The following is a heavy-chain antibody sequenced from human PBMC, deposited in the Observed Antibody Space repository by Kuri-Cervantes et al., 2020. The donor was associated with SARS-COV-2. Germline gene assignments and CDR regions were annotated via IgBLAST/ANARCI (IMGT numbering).Heavy chain of an antibody. CDR3: ARASTSVDD. Sequence: GSLRLSCTVSGGSISSYYWSWIRQPPGKGLEWIGHIYYDGSTNYKTSHKGRVTISLDTSKNQFSLKVDSVTAADTAVYYCARASTSVDDWGHGTLVTVSS. CDR2: IYYDGST. J-gene: IGHJ4*01. CDR1: GGSISSYY. V-gene: IGHV4-59*01.